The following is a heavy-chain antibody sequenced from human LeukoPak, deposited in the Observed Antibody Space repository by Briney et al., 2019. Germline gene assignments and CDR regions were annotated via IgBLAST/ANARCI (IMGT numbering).Heavy chain of an antibody. Sequence: SETLSLTCAVSGASMSNYHWSWIRQPPGRGLEYIGYVYNSGSTFYNPSLKSRVTISADTSRKQFSLKLTSVTATDTAVYYCARGTGGYRFDPWGQGILVIVSS. CDR3: ARGTGGYRFDP. CDR1: GASMSNYH. V-gene: IGHV4-59*01. J-gene: IGHJ5*02. CDR2: VYNSGST. D-gene: IGHD1-1*01.